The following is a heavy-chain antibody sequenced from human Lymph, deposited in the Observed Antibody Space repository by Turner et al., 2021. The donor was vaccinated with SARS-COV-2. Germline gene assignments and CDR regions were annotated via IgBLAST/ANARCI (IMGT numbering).Heavy chain of an antibody. J-gene: IGHJ6*02. Sequence: QVQLVQSGAEVKKPGASVKVSCKASGYTFTSYGISWVRQAPGQGLEWMGWISTYNGNTYYAQKLQGRVTMTTDTSTSTAYMELRSLRSDDTAVYYCAVTGMNYDLLWKTYYYYGMDVWGQGTTVTFSS. D-gene: IGHD2-21*02. V-gene: IGHV1-18*01. CDR3: AVTGMNYDLLWKTYYYYGMDV. CDR1: GYTFTSYG. CDR2: ISTYNGNT.